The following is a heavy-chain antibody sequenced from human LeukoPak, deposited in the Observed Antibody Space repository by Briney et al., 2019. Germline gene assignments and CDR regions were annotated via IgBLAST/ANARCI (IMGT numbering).Heavy chain of an antibody. V-gene: IGHV1-18*01. CDR3: ARASAVVAASFSGYYYYMDV. CDR2: ISAYNGNT. D-gene: IGHD2-15*01. Sequence: WASVKVPCKASGYIFTNYGISWVRQAPGQGLEWMGWISAYNGNTNYAQKLQGRVTMTTDTSTSTAYMELRSLRSDDTAVYYCARASAVVAASFSGYYYYMDVWGKGTTVTVSS. J-gene: IGHJ6*03. CDR1: GYIFTNYG.